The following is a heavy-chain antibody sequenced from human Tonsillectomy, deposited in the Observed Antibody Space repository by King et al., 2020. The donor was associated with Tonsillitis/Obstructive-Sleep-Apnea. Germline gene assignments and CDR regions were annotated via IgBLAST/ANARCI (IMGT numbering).Heavy chain of an antibody. CDR3: ARDPLRPMTDY. V-gene: IGHV3-66*01. CDR1: GFTVTNHY. CDR2: IYGGGTT. Sequence: VQLVESGGGLVQPGGSLRLSCGASGFTVTNHYMTWVRQAPGKGLEWVSVIYGGGTTYYADSVKGRFTISRDNSENTVYLQMNSLSVGDTAVYFCARDPLRPMTDYWGQGTLVTVSS. J-gene: IGHJ4*02.